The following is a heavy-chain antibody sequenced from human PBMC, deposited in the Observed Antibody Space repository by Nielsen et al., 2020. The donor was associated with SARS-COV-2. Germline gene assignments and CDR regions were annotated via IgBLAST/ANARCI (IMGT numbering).Heavy chain of an antibody. CDR3: ARGPGTGWYYFDY. J-gene: IGHJ4*02. Sequence: GESLKISCTASGFSFMTYNMHWVRQAPGKGLEWVAAILHYGGNVYHADSVKGRFTISRDNSRNTLYLQMNSLRAEDTAMYYCARGPGTGWYYFDYWGQGTLVTVSS. CDR2: ILHYGGNV. D-gene: IGHD6-19*01. CDR1: GFSFMTYN. V-gene: IGHV3-30*04.